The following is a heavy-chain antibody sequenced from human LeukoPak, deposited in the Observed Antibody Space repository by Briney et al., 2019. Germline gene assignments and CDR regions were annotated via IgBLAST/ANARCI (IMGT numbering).Heavy chain of an antibody. D-gene: IGHD5-12*01. J-gene: IGHJ4*02. CDR3: ARGPSGYHNT. CDR2: ITGSGGYI. Sequence: GGSLRLSCVASGFTFSNYVMSWVRQAPGKGLEWVSGITGSGGYIYYADSVKGRFTISRDNSKNTLYLQMNSLRAEDTAVYYCARGPSGYHNTGGQGTLVTVSS. CDR1: GFTFSNYV. V-gene: IGHV3-23*01.